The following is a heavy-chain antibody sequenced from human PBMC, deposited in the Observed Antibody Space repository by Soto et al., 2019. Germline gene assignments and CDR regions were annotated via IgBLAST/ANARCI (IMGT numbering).Heavy chain of an antibody. Sequence: QVQLVQSGAAVKKPGASVKVSCKASGYTFTSYGISWVRQAPGQGLEWLGWISAYNGNTNYAQKLQGRVTMTTDTSTSTAYMELRSLRSDDTAVYYCARDAGDYETGDNWFDPWGQGTLVTVSS. CDR3: ARDAGDYETGDNWFDP. D-gene: IGHD4-17*01. CDR2: ISAYNGNT. CDR1: GYTFTSYG. J-gene: IGHJ5*02. V-gene: IGHV1-18*01.